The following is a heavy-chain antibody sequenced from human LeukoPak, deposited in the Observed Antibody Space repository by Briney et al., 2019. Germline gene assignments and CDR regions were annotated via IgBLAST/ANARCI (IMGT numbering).Heavy chain of an antibody. CDR3: AKDTASSWWYFDL. Sequence: GGSLRLSCAASGITFSGSGMSWVRQAPGKGLEWVSTISGSGSNTHYADSVKGRFTISRDNSKNTLYLQMNSLRAEDTAVYYCAKDTASSWWYFDLWGRGTLVTVSS. D-gene: IGHD5-18*01. V-gene: IGHV3-23*01. J-gene: IGHJ2*01. CDR2: ISGSGSNT. CDR1: GITFSGSG.